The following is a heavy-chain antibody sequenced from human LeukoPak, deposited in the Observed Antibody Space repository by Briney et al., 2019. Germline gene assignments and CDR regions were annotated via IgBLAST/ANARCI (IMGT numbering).Heavy chain of an antibody. J-gene: IGHJ6*02. Sequence: GGSLRLSCAASVFTFSSYGMHLVRQAPGKGLEWVAVISYDGGNKYYADSVKGRFTISRDNSKNTLYLQMNSLRAEDTAVYYCAKDYYDSSGYYRYYYYGMDVWGQGTTVTVSS. CDR1: VFTFSSYG. CDR3: AKDYYDSSGYYRYYYYGMDV. V-gene: IGHV3-30*18. CDR2: ISYDGGNK. D-gene: IGHD3-22*01.